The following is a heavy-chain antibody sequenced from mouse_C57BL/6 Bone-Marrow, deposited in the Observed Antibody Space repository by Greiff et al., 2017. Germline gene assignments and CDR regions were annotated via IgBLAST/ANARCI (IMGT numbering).Heavy chain of an antibody. CDR2: IDPETGGT. D-gene: IGHD1-2*01. CDR3: TSDGGLDY. V-gene: IGHV1-15*01. Sequence: QVQLKESGAELVRPGASVTLSCKASGYTFTDYEMHWVKQTPVHGLEWIGAIDPETGGTAYNQKFKGKAILTADKSSSTAYMELRSLTSEDSAVYYCTSDGGLDYWGQGTTLTVSS. J-gene: IGHJ2*01. CDR1: GYTFTDYE.